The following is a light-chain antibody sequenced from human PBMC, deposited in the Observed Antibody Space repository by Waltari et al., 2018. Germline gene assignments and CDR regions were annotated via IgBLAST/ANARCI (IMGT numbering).Light chain of an antibody. CDR2: AAS. V-gene: IGKV1-39*01. Sequence: DIQMTQSPSSLSASVGDRVTITCRASQSISSYLNWYQQKPGKAPKLLTYAASSLQSGVPSRFSGSGSGTDFTLTISSLQPEDFATYYCQQSYSTLGSTFGQGTKLEIK. J-gene: IGKJ2*01. CDR3: QQSYSTLGST. CDR1: QSISSY.